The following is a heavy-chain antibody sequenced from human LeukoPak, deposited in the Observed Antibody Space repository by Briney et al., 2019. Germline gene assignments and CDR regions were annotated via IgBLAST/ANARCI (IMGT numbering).Heavy chain of an antibody. D-gene: IGHD3-9*01. J-gene: IGHJ6*03. Sequence: SETLSLTCTVSGGSISRYYWSWIRQPPGEGLEWSGYIYYSGSTNYNPSLKSRVTISVDTSKNQFSLKLSSVTAADTAVYYCAGILTGSYYYYYMDVWGKGTTVTVSS. CDR3: AGILTGSYYYYYMDV. V-gene: IGHV4-59*01. CDR1: GGSISRYY. CDR2: IYYSGST.